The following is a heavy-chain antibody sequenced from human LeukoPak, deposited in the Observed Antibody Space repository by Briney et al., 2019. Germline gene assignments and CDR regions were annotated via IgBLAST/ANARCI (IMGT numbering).Heavy chain of an antibody. Sequence: GGSLRLSCAASGFIFSNYAMSWVRQAPGKGLEWVSGISGSGGSTVYVDSVKGRFTISRDNSKNIMYLQMNSLRAEDTAVYYCAKDPGSGSGSYSWGYFDYWGQGTLVTVSS. D-gene: IGHD3-10*01. J-gene: IGHJ4*02. CDR2: ISGSGGST. CDR1: GFIFSNYA. V-gene: IGHV3-23*01. CDR3: AKDPGSGSGSYSWGYFDY.